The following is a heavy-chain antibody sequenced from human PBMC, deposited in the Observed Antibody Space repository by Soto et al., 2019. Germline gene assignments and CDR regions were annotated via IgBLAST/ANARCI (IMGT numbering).Heavy chain of an antibody. CDR1: GGSIRSSRDS. CDR2: IYYSGSI. J-gene: IGHJ6*02. D-gene: IGHD3-10*01. Sequence: PSETLSLTCTVSGGSIRSSRDSWGWIRQPPGRGLEWIGNIYYSGSIYHNPSLESRVTIAVDSSKNQFSLKLSSVTAADTAVYFCARGSIIRAMDVWGQGTTVTVSS. V-gene: IGHV4-39*01. CDR3: ARGSIIRAMDV.